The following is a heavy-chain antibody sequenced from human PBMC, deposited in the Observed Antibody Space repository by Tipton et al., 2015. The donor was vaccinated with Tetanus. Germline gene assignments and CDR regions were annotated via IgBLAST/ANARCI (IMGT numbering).Heavy chain of an antibody. V-gene: IGHV6-1*01. CDR3: LRDSGLGLDAFDV. D-gene: IGHD3-16*01. CDR1: GDSVSSNTDA. CDR2: TYYRSKWYN. Sequence: GLVKPSQALSLTCAISGDSVSSNTDAWNWIGQSPSRGLEWLGRTYYRSKWYNDYALSVKSRITINPDTSKNHFSLQLKSVTPEDTAMYYCLRDSGLGLDAFDVWGLGTMVTVSS. J-gene: IGHJ3*01.